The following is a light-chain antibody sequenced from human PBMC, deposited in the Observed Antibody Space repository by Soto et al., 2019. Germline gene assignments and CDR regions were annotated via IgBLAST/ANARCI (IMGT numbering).Light chain of an antibody. CDR2: AAS. J-gene: IGKJ2*01. Sequence: DIQMTQSPSSLPASVGDRVTLTCRASQSICTYLNWYQQKPGKAPKLLIYAASSLQSGVPSRLSGSGSGTDFTLTISSLQPEDFATYYCQQSYTIPYTFGQGTKLEIK. CDR3: QQSYTIPYT. V-gene: IGKV1-39*01. CDR1: QSICTY.